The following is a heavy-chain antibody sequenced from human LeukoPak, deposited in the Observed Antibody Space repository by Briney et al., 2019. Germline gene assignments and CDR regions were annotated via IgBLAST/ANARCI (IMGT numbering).Heavy chain of an antibody. CDR3: ARVGLSSRRPEKYYFDY. CDR1: GFTFSSYS. Sequence: GGSLRLSCAASGFTFSSYSMNWVRRAPGKGLEWVSSISSSSSYIYYADSVKGRFTISRDNAKNSLYLQMNSLRAEDTAVYYCARVGLSSRRPEKYYFDYWGQGTLVTVSS. V-gene: IGHV3-21*01. J-gene: IGHJ4*02. D-gene: IGHD6-13*01. CDR2: ISSSSSYI.